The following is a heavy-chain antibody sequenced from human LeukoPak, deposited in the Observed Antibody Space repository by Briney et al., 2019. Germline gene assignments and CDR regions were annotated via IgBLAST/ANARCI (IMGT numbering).Heavy chain of an antibody. CDR1: GYTLTELS. Sequence: ASVKVSCKVSGYTLTELSMHWVRQAPGKGLEWMGGFDPEDGETIYAQKFQGRVTITADESTSTAYMELSSLRSEDTAVYYCARDSSDTIFGVVIPYFDYWGQGTLVTVSS. J-gene: IGHJ4*02. D-gene: IGHD3-3*01. V-gene: IGHV1-24*01. CDR2: FDPEDGET. CDR3: ARDSSDTIFGVVIPYFDY.